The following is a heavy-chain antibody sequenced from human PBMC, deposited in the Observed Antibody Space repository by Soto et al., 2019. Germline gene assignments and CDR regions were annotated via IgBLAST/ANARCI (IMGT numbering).Heavy chain of an antibody. D-gene: IGHD2-15*01. J-gene: IGHJ6*02. CDR3: ARPARTSSYYYYGMDV. CDR2: IIPIFGTA. Sequence: GASVKVSCKASGGTFSSYAISWVRQAPGQGLEWMGGIIPIFGTANYAQKFQGRVTITADESTSTAYMELSSLRSEDTAVYYCARPARTSSYYYYGMDVWGQGTTVPVPS. V-gene: IGHV1-69*13. CDR1: GGTFSSYA.